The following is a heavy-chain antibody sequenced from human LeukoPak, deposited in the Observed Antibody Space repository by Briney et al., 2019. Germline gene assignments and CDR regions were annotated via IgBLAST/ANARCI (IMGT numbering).Heavy chain of an antibody. CDR2: ISPNSGDT. J-gene: IGHJ4*02. D-gene: IGHD1-26*01. CDR3: ARDRIVIVGASNY. Sequence: GASVKVSCKASGYTFTDYYMHWVRQAPGQGLEGMGWISPNSGDTNYAQKFQGRVTMTKDTTVSTAYMELSSLRSDDTAVYYCARDRIVIVGASNYWGQGTLVTVSS. CDR1: GYTFTDYY. V-gene: IGHV1-2*02.